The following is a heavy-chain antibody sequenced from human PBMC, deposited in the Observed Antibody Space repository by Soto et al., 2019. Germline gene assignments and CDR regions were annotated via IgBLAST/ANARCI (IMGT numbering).Heavy chain of an antibody. Sequence: QVQLQESGPGLVKPSETLSLTCTVSGGSISSYYWSWIRQPPGKGLEWIGYIYYSGSTNYNPSLKSRVTISVDTSKNQCSLKLSSVTAADTAVYYCARRTTYCSSTSCHNWFDPWGQGTLVNVSS. CDR1: GGSISSYY. J-gene: IGHJ5*02. V-gene: IGHV4-59*08. CDR3: ARRTTYCSSTSCHNWFDP. D-gene: IGHD2-2*01. CDR2: IYYSGST.